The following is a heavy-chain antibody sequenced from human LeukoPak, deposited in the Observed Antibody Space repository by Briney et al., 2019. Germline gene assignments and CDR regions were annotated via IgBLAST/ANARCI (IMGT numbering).Heavy chain of an antibody. CDR2: IDRDGRST. D-gene: IGHD1-26*01. V-gene: IGHV3-74*01. CDR1: GFTFGSYW. J-gene: IGHJ5*02. Sequence: PGGSLRLSCAASGFTFGSYWMHWVRQAPGKGLVWVSHIDRDGRSTNYAGSVKGRFTISRDNARNTLFLQMNSLRVEDTAVYYSARDRGSTNWFDPWGQGTLVTVSS. CDR3: ARDRGSTNWFDP.